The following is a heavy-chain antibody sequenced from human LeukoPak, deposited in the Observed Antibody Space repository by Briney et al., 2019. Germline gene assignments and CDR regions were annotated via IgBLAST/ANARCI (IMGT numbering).Heavy chain of an antibody. V-gene: IGHV3-21*04. CDR1: GFTFSSYS. CDR3: AKADRDIVVVPDYYMDV. CDR2: ISSSSSYI. Sequence: GGSLRLSCAASGFTFSSYSMNWVRQAPGKGLEWVSSISSSSSYIYYADSVKGRFTISRDNSKNTLYLQMNSLRAEDTAVYYCAKADRDIVVVPDYYMDVWGKGTTVTVSS. J-gene: IGHJ6*03. D-gene: IGHD2-2*01.